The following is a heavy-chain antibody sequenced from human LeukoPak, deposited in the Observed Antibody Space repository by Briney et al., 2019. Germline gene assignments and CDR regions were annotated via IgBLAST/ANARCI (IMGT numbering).Heavy chain of an antibody. Sequence: SQTLPLTCAIPGDSVSSNSAAWNWIRQSPSRGLEWLGRTYYRSKWYNDYAVSMKSRITINPDTSKNQFSLQLNSVTPEDTAVYYCARSLDSSGWFYYFDYWGQGTLVTVSS. D-gene: IGHD6-19*01. CDR2: TYYRSKWYN. J-gene: IGHJ4*02. V-gene: IGHV6-1*01. CDR1: GDSVSSNSAA. CDR3: ARSLDSSGWFYYFDY.